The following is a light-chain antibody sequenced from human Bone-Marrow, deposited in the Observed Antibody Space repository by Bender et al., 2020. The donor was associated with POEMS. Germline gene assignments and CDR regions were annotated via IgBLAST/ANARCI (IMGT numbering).Light chain of an antibody. J-gene: IGLJ2*01. CDR2: DVT. CDR3: SSYTSSSPL. Sequence: QSALTQPASVSGSPGQSITVSCTGTTSDVGGYKFVSWYQHHPGKAPKLMIYDVTNRPSGVSNRFSGSKSGNTASLTISGLQAEDEADYYCSSYTSSSPLFGGGTKVTVL. CDR1: TSDVGGYKF. V-gene: IGLV2-14*03.